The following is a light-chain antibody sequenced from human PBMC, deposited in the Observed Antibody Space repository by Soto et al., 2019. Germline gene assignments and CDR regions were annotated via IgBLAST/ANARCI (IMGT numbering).Light chain of an antibody. CDR2: DVS. Sequence: QSVLTHAASVTGAPGQSRPIFCTGTKSDVGAYKPVSWYQHHPGKAPKLMIYDVSYRPSGVSNRFSGSQSGNTASLTISGLQPEDESDYYCSSSTTRGTRVFGTGTKVTVL. CDR3: SSSTTRGTRV. V-gene: IGLV2-14*03. J-gene: IGLJ1*01. CDR1: KSDVGAYKP.